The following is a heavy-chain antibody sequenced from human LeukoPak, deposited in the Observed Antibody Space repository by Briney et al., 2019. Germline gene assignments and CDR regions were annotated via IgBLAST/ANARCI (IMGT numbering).Heavy chain of an antibody. V-gene: IGHV3-30-3*01. Sequence: GGSLRLSCAASGFTFSSYAMSWVRQAPGKGLEWVASVRFDGLNTSYADSVRGRFSISRDNSKNTLYLQIASLRVEDTAVYYCARAMVHLWLLLESWGQGTLVTVSS. CDR3: ARAMVHLWLLLES. D-gene: IGHD3-22*01. CDR2: VRFDGLNT. J-gene: IGHJ4*02. CDR1: GFTFSSYA.